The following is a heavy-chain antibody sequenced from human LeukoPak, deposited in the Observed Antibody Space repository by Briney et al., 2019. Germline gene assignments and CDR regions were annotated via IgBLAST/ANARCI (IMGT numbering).Heavy chain of an antibody. CDR1: GGTFSSYA. D-gene: IGHD6-25*01. Sequence: ASVKVSCKASGGTFSSYAISWVRQAPGQGLEWMGGIIPIFGTANYAQKFQGRVTITTDESTSTAYMELSSLRSEDTAVYYCARGLRSSSAFAETSFDYWGQGTLVTVSS. V-gene: IGHV1-69*05. CDR2: IIPIFGTA. J-gene: IGHJ4*02. CDR3: ARGLRSSSAFAETSFDY.